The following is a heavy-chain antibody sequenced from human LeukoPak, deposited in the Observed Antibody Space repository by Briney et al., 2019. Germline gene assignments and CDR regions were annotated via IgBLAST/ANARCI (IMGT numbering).Heavy chain of an antibody. J-gene: IGHJ6*03. CDR1: GFTFSEYG. CDR3: ARGRIFGVPLQGGAYYMDV. CDR2: INSGGSTM. D-gene: IGHD3-3*01. Sequence: PGGSLRLSCXVSGFTFSEYGMLWFRRAAGKGLEWISSINSGGSTMYYADSVKGRFTVSRDNDKNSLWLQMNSLTAEDTAVYFCARGRIFGVPLQGGAYYMDVWGKGTTVTVSS. V-gene: IGHV3-48*01.